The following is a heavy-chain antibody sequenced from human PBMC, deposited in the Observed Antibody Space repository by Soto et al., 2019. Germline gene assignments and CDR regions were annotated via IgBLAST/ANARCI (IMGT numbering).Heavy chain of an antibody. Sequence: EVQLLESGGGVVQPGGSLRLSCAASGFTFRNDAMSCVRQAPGKGLESVSAISGRGGGTYYADSGKGRFTISRDNSKNTLYLQMNSLRAEDTAVYYCAILAAAGTYYYYYGMDVWGQGATVTVS. CDR3: AILAAAGTYYYYYGMDV. J-gene: IGHJ6*02. V-gene: IGHV3-23*01. CDR1: GFTFRNDA. D-gene: IGHD6-13*01. CDR2: ISGRGGGT.